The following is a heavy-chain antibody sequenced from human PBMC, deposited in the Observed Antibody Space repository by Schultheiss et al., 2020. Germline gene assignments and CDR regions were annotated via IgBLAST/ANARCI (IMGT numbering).Heavy chain of an antibody. CDR3: ARAMYISAWYSGFDY. V-gene: IGHV4-38-2*02. J-gene: IGHJ4*02. CDR2: INHSGST. Sequence: SGPTLVKPTETLTLTCTVSGFSLSNARMGVSWIRQPPGKALEWIGEINHSGSTNYNPSLKSRVTISVDTSKNQFSLKLSSVTAADTAVYSCARAMYISAWYSGFDYWGQGALVTVSS. CDR1: GFSLSNARMG. D-gene: IGHD6-19*01.